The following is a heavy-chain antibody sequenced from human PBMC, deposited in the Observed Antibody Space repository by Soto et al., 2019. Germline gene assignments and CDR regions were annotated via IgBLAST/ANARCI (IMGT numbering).Heavy chain of an antibody. V-gene: IGHV1-69*13. D-gene: IGHD3-16*01. CDR1: GGTFSNYA. Sequence: SVKVSCKASGGTFSNYAVSWVRQAPGQGLEWMGGIIPSFEKVNYAQKFQGRVTITADEVASIAYMELSSLRSDDTAVYYCVRDWGEPPAADRYYYSMDVWGQGTTITVSS. J-gene: IGHJ6*03. CDR2: IIPSFEKV. CDR3: VRDWGEPPAADRYYYSMDV.